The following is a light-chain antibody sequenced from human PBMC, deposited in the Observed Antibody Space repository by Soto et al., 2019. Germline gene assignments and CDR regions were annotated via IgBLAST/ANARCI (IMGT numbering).Light chain of an antibody. CDR2: DVS. CDR3: AAWDDSLNGRV. Sequence: QSALTQPRSVSGSPGQSVTISCTGTSSDVGGYNYVSWYQQYSGKAPKVMIYDVSKRPSGVPDRFSGSKSGNTASLTISGLQAEDEADYYCAAWDDSLNGRVFGTGTKLTVL. V-gene: IGLV2-11*01. J-gene: IGLJ1*01. CDR1: SSDVGGYNY.